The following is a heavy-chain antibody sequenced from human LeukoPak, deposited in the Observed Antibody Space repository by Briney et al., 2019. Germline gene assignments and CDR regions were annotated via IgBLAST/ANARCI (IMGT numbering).Heavy chain of an antibody. CDR3: ARARYNWNYNWFDP. CDR1: GFTFSDYY. V-gene: IGHV3-11*04. J-gene: IGHJ5*02. Sequence: GGSLRLSCAASGFTFSDYYMSWIRQAPGKGLEWVSYISSSGSTIYYADSVKGRFTISRDNAKNSLYLQMNNLRAEDTAVYYCARARYNWNYNWFDPWGQGTLVTVSS. D-gene: IGHD1-7*01. CDR2: ISSSGSTI.